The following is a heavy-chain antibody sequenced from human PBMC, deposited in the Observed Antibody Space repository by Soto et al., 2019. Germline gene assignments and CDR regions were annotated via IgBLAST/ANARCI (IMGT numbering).Heavy chain of an antibody. CDR3: AKDSGSYYEPTDYYYYGMDV. CDR1: GFTFSSYA. V-gene: IGHV3-23*01. CDR2: ISGSGGST. J-gene: IGHJ6*02. D-gene: IGHD1-26*01. Sequence: GGSLRLSCAASGFTFSSYAMSWVRQAPGKGLEWVSAISGSGGSTYYADSVKGRFTISRDNSKNTLYLQMNSLRAEDTAVYYCAKDSGSYYEPTDYYYYGMDVWGQGTTVTVSS.